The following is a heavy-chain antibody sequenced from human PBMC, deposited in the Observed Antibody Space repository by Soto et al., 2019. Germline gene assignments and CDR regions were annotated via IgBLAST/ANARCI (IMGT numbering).Heavy chain of an antibody. CDR1: GGSISSGGYY. CDR3: ARGIPVIFNRNKYWFDP. D-gene: IGHD3-16*02. J-gene: IGHJ5*02. V-gene: IGHV4-31*03. Sequence: PSETLSLTCTVSGGSISSGGYYWYWIRQHPGKGLEWIGYIYYSGTTYYNPSLKSRVTISVDTSKNQFSLKLSSVTAADTAVYYCARGIPVIFNRNKYWFDPWGQGTLVTVSS. CDR2: IYYSGTT.